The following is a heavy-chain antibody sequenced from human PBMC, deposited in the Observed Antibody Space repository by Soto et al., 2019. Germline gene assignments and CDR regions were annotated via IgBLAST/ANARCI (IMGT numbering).Heavy chain of an antibody. CDR1: GFTFSTYA. D-gene: IGHD2-2*01. Sequence: EVQLLESGGGLVQPGGSLRLSCVASGFTFSTYAMSWVRQAPREGLEWVSVVSGSGGTTYYADSVKGRFTISRDNSKNTLYLQMNSLRAEDSATYYCARYCSPTSCIIRYGMDVWGQETTVTVSS. V-gene: IGHV3-23*01. CDR2: VSGSGGTT. J-gene: IGHJ6*02. CDR3: ARYCSPTSCIIRYGMDV.